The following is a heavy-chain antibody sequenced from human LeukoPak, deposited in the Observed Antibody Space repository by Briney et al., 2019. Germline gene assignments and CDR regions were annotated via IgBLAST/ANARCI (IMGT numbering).Heavy chain of an antibody. V-gene: IGHV4-4*09. J-gene: IGHJ5*02. CDR1: GGSISSYY. Sequence: SETLSLTCTVYGGSISSYYWSWIRQPPGKGLEWIGYIYTSGSTNYNPSLKSRVTISVDTSKNQFSLKLSSVTAADTAVYYCARQRGSYYAWFDPWGQGTLVTVSS. CDR3: ARQRGSYYAWFDP. D-gene: IGHD1-26*01. CDR2: IYTSGST.